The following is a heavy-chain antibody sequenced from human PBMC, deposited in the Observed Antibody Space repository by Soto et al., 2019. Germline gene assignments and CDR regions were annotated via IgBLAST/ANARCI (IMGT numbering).Heavy chain of an antibody. CDR1: GFTFSSYA. V-gene: IGHV3-23*01. J-gene: IGHJ5*02. D-gene: IGHD3-9*01. CDR3: AKLRYFDWSAYNWVGD. CDR2: ISGSGATT. Sequence: EVQLLESGGGLVQPGGSLRLSCAASGFTFSSYAMTWVRQAPGKGLEWVSGISGSGATTSYADSVKGRFTVSRDNSKNTVYLQMNSLRVEDTAVYHCAKLRYFDWSAYNWVGDWGQGTPVTVSS.